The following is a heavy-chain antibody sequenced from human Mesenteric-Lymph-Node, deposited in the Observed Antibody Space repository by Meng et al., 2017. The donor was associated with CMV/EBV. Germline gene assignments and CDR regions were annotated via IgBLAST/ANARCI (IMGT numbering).Heavy chain of an antibody. D-gene: IGHD3-3*01. Sequence: GSLRLSCAASGFTFSDYYMGWIRQPPGKGLEWIGSIYYSGSTYYNPSLKSRVTISVDTSKNQFSLKLSSVTAADTAVYYCARDSIGTIFGVVIMCGMDVWGQGTTVTVSS. CDR3: ARDSIGTIFGVVIMCGMDV. J-gene: IGHJ6*02. V-gene: IGHV4-38-2*02. CDR2: IYYSGST. CDR1: GFTFSDYY.